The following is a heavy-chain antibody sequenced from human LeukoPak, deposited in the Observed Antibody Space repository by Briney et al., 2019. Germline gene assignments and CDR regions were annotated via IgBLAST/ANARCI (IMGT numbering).Heavy chain of an antibody. Sequence: GGSLRLSCAASGFTFSSHAMNWVRQAPGKGLEWVSLISGSGGNTYYADSVKGRFTVSRDNSKNTLSLQMNSLRAEDTAVYYCAKDREYSYVYDAFDIWGQGTLVTVSS. CDR2: ISGSGGNT. D-gene: IGHD3-16*01. CDR1: GFTFSSHA. CDR3: AKDREYSYVYDAFDI. J-gene: IGHJ3*02. V-gene: IGHV3-23*01.